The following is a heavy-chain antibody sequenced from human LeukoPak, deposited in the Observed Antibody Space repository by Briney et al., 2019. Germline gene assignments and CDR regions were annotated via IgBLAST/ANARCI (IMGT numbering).Heavy chain of an antibody. V-gene: IGHV1-18*01. CDR3: AREWTSRSGAAAGFP. J-gene: IGHJ5*02. Sequence: GSVQVSCKASGYTFTSYDISWVRQAPGQGLEWMGWISVYNGHTNYAQKLQGRVTMTTDTSTSTAYMELRSLRSDDTAVYYCAREWTSRSGAAAGFPWGQGTLVTVSS. CDR2: ISVYNGHT. D-gene: IGHD6-13*01. CDR1: GYTFTSYD.